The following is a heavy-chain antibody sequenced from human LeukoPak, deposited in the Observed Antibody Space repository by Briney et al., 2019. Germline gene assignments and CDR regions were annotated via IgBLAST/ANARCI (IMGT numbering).Heavy chain of an antibody. CDR3: ARHYGP. Sequence: SETLSLTCTVSGGSISSYYWSWIRLPPGKGLEWIGSIYYSGSTYYNPSLKSRVTISVDTSKNQFSLKLNSVTATDTAVYYCARHYGPWGQGTLVTVSS. J-gene: IGHJ4*02. D-gene: IGHD3-10*01. CDR1: GGSISSYY. CDR2: IYYSGST. V-gene: IGHV4-39*01.